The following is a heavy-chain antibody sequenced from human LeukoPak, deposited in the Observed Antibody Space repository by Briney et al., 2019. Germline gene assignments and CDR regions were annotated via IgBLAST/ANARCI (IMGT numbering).Heavy chain of an antibody. V-gene: IGHV4-59*06. D-gene: IGHD3-22*01. CDR2: IYYSGST. Sequence: SETLSLTCTVSGGSISSYYWSWIRQPPGKGLEWIGYIYYSGSTYYNPSLKSRVTISVDTSKNQFSLKLSSVTAADTAVYYCARNYDSSGYYSWGQGTLVTVSS. J-gene: IGHJ4*02. CDR1: GGSISSYY. CDR3: ARNYDSSGYYS.